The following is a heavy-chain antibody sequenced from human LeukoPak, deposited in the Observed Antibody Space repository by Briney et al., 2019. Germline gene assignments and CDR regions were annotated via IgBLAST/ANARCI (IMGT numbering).Heavy chain of an antibody. CDR2: ISGSASGGIT. J-gene: IGHJ4*02. CDR1: GLTFSIYG. V-gene: IGHV3-23*01. D-gene: IGHD3-10*01. Sequence: PGGSLRLSCVASGLTFSIYGMSWVRQSPGKGLEWVSAISGSASGGITNYADSVRGRFTISRDDYRNTLYLQMNSLRVEDTAVYYCANHRSAFEFWGQGTLVTVSS. CDR3: ANHRSAFEF.